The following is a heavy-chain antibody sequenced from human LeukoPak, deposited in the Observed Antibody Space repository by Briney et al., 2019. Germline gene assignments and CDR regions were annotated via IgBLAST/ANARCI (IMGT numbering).Heavy chain of an antibody. Sequence: SGPVLVKPTETLTLTCTVSGFSLSNARMGVSWIHQPPGKALEWLAHIFSNDEKSYSTSLKSRLTISKDTSKSQVVLTMTNVDPVDTATYYCARIWGMASQFDYWGQGTLVTVSS. V-gene: IGHV2-26*01. CDR1: GFSLSNARMG. D-gene: IGHD3-16*01. J-gene: IGHJ4*02. CDR2: IFSNDEK. CDR3: ARIWGMASQFDY.